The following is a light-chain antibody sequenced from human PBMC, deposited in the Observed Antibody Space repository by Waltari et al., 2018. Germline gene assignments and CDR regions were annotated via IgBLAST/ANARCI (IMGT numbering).Light chain of an antibody. J-gene: IGLJ2*01. CDR1: GSNIGAGYD. V-gene: IGLV1-40*01. CDR3: QSYDPSLSVV. Sequence: QSVLTQPPSVSGAPGQTVTISCTGSGSNIGAGYDVHWYQQSPGETPQLRIHGVNTRPLGVPDRFSGSQSGTSASLAIRGLQAEDEADYYCQSYDPSLSVVFGGGTKLTVV. CDR2: GVN.